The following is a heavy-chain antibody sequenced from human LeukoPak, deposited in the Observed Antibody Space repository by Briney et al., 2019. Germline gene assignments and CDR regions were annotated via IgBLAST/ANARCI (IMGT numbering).Heavy chain of an antibody. CDR2: IYYSGST. V-gene: IGHV4-39*01. Sequence: TPSQTLSLTCTVSGVSISSGGYYWSWIRQHPGKGLEWIGSIYYSGSTYYNPTLKSRVTISVDTSKNQFSLKLSSVTAADTAVYYCASPQGQLELRRAFDIWGQGTMVTVSS. J-gene: IGHJ3*02. CDR1: GVSISSGGYY. CDR3: ASPQGQLELRRAFDI. D-gene: IGHD1-7*01.